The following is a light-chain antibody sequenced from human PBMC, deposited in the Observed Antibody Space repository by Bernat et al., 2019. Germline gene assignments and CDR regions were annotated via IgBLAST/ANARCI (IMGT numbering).Light chain of an antibody. CDR3: MQALQTPPT. CDR1: QSLLHSNGYNY. CDR2: LCS. Sequence: DIAMTQSPLSLPVTPGEPASISCRSSQSLLHSNGYNYLDWYLQKPVQSPHPLIYLCSNRASGVPDRFSGSGSGTDFTLKISRVEAEDVGVYYCMQALQTPPTFGGGTKVEIK. V-gene: IGKV2-28*01. J-gene: IGKJ4*01.